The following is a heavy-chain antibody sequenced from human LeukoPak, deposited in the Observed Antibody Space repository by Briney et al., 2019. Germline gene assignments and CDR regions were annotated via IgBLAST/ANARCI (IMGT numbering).Heavy chain of an antibody. D-gene: IGHD2-15*01. Sequence: ASVKVSCKASGYTFTSYYMHWVRQAPGQGLEWMGIINPSGGSTSYAQKFQGRVTMTRDTSTSTVYMELSSLRSEDTAVYYCARGGRQVVVVAALWYFDYWGQGTLVTVSS. V-gene: IGHV1-46*01. CDR2: INPSGGST. J-gene: IGHJ4*02. CDR1: GYTFTSYY. CDR3: ARGGRQVVVVAALWYFDY.